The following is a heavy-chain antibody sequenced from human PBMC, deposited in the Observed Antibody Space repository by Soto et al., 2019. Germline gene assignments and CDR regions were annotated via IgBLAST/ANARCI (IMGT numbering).Heavy chain of an antibody. CDR1: GGSISSYY. CDR3: ARRYSSSFDY. J-gene: IGHJ4*02. V-gene: IGHV4-59*08. D-gene: IGHD6-13*01. Sequence: QVQLQESGPGLVKPSETLSLTCTVSGGSISSYYWSWIRQPPGKGLEWIGYIYYSGSTNYNPSLQSRSNISVDTTKNQFSLKLSSVTAADTAVYYCARRYSSSFDYWGQGTLVTVSS. CDR2: IYYSGST.